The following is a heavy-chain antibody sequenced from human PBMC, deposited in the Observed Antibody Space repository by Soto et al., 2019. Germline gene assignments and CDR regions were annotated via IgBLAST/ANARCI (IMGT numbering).Heavy chain of an antibody. J-gene: IGHJ3*02. V-gene: IGHV4-31*03. D-gene: IGHD1-26*01. CDR2: IYYSGST. CDR1: GGSISSGGYY. CDR3: ARGIYYYYFHDDFDI. Sequence: SETLSLTCTVSGGSISSGGYYWSWIRQHPGKGLEWIGYIYYSGSTYYNPSLKSRVTISVDTSKNQFSLKLSSVTAADTAVYYCARGIYYYYFHDDFDIWGQGTMVPVS.